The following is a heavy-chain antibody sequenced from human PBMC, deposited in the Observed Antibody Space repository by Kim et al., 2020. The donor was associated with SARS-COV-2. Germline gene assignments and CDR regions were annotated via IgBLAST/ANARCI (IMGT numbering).Heavy chain of an antibody. CDR3: AQQRGYYYPFDL. D-gene: IGHD3-22*01. CDR2: LSASGDDR. Sequence: GGSLRLSCAASGFSLNRYAMNWVRQAPGRGLEWVSGLSASGDDRQYAGSVKGRFTISRDDSKNTLYLQMSSLRADDTAVYYCAQQRGYYYPFDLWGQGTLVTVSS. J-gene: IGHJ4*02. V-gene: IGHV3-23*01. CDR1: GFSLNRYA.